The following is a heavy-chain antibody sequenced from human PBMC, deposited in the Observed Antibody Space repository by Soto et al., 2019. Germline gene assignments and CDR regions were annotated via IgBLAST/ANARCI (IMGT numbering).Heavy chain of an antibody. J-gene: IGHJ6*02. CDR2: VHHSWGS. V-gene: IGHV4-59*08. D-gene: IGHD3-10*01. Sequence: QVQLQESGPGLVKPSETMSLSCTVSGGSISSYYWSWFRQSPGKRMEWIGYVHHSWGSSYNPSLPGRVAISLDTSKSQFSLKVPSVTATDTAVYYCARQGFGPLHGLVDVWGQGTTVTVSS. CDR3: ARQGFGPLHGLVDV. CDR1: GGSISSYY.